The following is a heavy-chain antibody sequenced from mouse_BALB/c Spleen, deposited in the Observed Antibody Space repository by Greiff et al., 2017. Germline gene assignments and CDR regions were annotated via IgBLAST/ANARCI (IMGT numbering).Heavy chain of an antibody. CDR1: GFTFSSYA. Sequence: EVMLVESGGGLVKPGGSLKLSCAASGFTFSSYAMSWVRQTPEKRLEWVASISSGGRTYYPDSVKGRFTISRDNARNILYLQMSSLRSEDTAMYYCARERAYGYPFDYWGQGTTLTVSS. D-gene: IGHD2-2*01. V-gene: IGHV5-6-5*01. J-gene: IGHJ2*01. CDR3: ARERAYGYPFDY. CDR2: ISSGGRT.